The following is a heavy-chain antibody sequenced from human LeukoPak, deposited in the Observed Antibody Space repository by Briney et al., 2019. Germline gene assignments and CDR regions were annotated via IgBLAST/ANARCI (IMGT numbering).Heavy chain of an antibody. CDR3: ARGSHRGYCTTSNCYTVDY. Sequence: GASVKVSCKAARYTFTSYDINWVRQAPGQGLEWMGWMNPDSGNTGYAQKFQGRVSMTRNTSISTAYMELGGLTSDDTAVYFCARGSHRGYCTTSNCYTVDYCGQGTLVSVSS. D-gene: IGHD2-2*02. CDR1: RYTFTSYD. CDR2: MNPDSGNT. V-gene: IGHV1-8*01. J-gene: IGHJ4*01.